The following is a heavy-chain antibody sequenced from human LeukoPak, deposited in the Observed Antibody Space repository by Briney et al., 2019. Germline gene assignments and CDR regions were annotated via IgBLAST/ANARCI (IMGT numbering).Heavy chain of an antibody. Sequence: GGSLRLSCAASGFTFSTYWMSWVRQAPGKGLEWVANINQDGTDNNYVDSVKGRFTISRDNAKNSLYLQMNSLRAGDTAVYYCARDSSGSLDYWGQGTLVTVSS. D-gene: IGHD6-19*01. CDR2: INQDGTDN. J-gene: IGHJ4*02. CDR3: ARDSSGSLDY. V-gene: IGHV3-7*04. CDR1: GFTFSTYW.